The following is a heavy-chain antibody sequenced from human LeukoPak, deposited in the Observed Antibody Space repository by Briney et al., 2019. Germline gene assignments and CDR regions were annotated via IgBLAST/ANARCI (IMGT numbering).Heavy chain of an antibody. J-gene: IGHJ4*02. CDR1: GYTFTGYY. D-gene: IGHD2-2*01. CDR2: INPNSGGT. Sequence: ASVKVSCKASGYTFTGYYMHWVRQAPGQGLEWMGWINPNSGGTNYAQKFQGRVTMTRDTSISTAYMELSRLRSDDTAVYYCARRTTVTNIVVVPATFDYWGQGTLVTVSS. CDR3: ARRTTVTNIVVVPATFDY. V-gene: IGHV1-2*02.